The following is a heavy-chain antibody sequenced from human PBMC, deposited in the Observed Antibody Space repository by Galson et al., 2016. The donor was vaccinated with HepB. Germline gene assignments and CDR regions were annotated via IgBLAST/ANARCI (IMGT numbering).Heavy chain of an antibody. CDR1: GYSFTTYW. Sequence: QSGAEVKKPGESLRISCDVSGYSFTTYWISWVRQMPGKGLEWMGRIDPKDSYTNYSPSFQGHVTISVDKPISAAYLQWSSLKASDTAMYYCARMEAAAGISFMRHWGQGTLVTVSS. D-gene: IGHD6-25*01. V-gene: IGHV5-10-1*01. J-gene: IGHJ1*01. CDR2: IDPKDSYT. CDR3: ARMEAAAGISFMRH.